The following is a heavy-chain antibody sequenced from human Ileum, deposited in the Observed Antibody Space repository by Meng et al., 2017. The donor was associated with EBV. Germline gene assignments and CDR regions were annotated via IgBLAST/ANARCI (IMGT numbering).Heavy chain of an antibody. CDR2: INPSGGST. J-gene: IGHJ4*02. V-gene: IGHV1-46*01. Sequence: QVQLVQSGAEVKKPGASVKVSCKSSGYTFTSYYIHWVRQAPGQGLEWVGIINPSGGSTRYPQKFQGRVTVTRDTSTRTVYMDLSSLRFEDTAVYYCARGPLCGGDCSSFDYWGQGTLVTAPQ. CDR1: GYTFTSYY. CDR3: ARGPLCGGDCSSFDY. D-gene: IGHD2-21*02.